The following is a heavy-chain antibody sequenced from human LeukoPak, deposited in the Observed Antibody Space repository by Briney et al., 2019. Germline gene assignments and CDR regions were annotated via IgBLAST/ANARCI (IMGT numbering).Heavy chain of an antibody. D-gene: IGHD6-19*01. CDR2: ISAYNGNT. CDR3: ARDRGPGIAVAGTKNHYYYYYYMDV. V-gene: IGHV1-18*01. J-gene: IGHJ6*03. Sequence: ASVKVSCKTSGYTFTSYGISWVRQAPGQGLEWMGWISAYNGNTNYAQKLQGRVTMTTDTSTSTAYMELRSLRSDDTAVYYCARDRGPGIAVAGTKNHYYYYYYMDVWGKGTTVTVSS. CDR1: GYTFTSYG.